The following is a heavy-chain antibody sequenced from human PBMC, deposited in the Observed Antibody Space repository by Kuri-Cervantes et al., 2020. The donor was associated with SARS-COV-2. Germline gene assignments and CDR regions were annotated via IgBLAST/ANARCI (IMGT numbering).Heavy chain of an antibody. CDR2: IYTSGGT. CDR1: DGSISPYY. V-gene: IGHV4-4*07. J-gene: IGHJ2*01. D-gene: IGHD3-3*01. CDR3: ARALANFWSGSDWYFDL. Sequence: ESLKISCTVSDGSISPYYWGWIRQPAGKGLEWIGRIYTSGGTNYNPSLKSRVTMSVDTSKNQFSLKLSSVTAADTAVYYCARALANFWSGSDWYFDLWGRGTLVTVSS.